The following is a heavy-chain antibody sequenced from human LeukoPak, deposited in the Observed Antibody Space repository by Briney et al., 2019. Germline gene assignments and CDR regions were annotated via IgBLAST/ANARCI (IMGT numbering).Heavy chain of an antibody. CDR1: GFTFSTYS. Sequence: GGSLRLSCSSPGFTFSTYSRNWVRQAPGKGLEWVSSISSSSSYIYYADSVKGRFTISRDNAENSLYLQMNSLRAEDTAVYYCARASKTYCRGGIGYTFDYWGQGTLVTVSS. D-gene: IGHD2-15*01. CDR3: ARASKTYCRGGIGYTFDY. V-gene: IGHV3-21*01. CDR2: ISSSSSYI. J-gene: IGHJ4*02.